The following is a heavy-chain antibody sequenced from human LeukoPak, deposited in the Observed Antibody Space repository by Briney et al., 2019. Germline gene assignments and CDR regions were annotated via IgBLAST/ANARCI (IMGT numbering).Heavy chain of an antibody. CDR1: GFTFSSYA. CDR3: ARDSMIVVVITTY. J-gene: IGHJ4*02. V-gene: IGHV3-23*01. CDR2: ISGSGGST. Sequence: PGGSLRLSCAAPGFTFSSYAMSWVRQAPGRGLEWVSAISGSGGSTYYADSVKGRFTISRDNSKNTLYLQMNSLRAEDTAVYYCARDSMIVVVITTYWGQGTLVTVSS. D-gene: IGHD3-22*01.